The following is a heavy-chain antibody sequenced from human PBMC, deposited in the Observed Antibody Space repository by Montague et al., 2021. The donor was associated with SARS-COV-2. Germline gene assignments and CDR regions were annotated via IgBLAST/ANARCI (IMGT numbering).Heavy chain of an antibody. CDR3: ARHYYGSGSYYLGEFDY. J-gene: IGHJ4*02. D-gene: IGHD3-10*01. V-gene: IGHV4-39*01. CDR2: IYYSGST. Sequence: SETLSLTCTVSGGSISSSSYYWGWIRQPPGKGLEWTGSIYYSGSTYYNPSLKSRVTISVDTSKNQLSLKLSSVTAADTAVYYCARHYYGSGSYYLGEFDYWGQGTLVTVSS. CDR1: GGSISSSSYY.